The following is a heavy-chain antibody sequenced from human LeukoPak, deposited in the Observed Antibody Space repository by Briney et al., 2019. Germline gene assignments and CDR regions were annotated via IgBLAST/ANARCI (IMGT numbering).Heavy chain of an antibody. J-gene: IGHJ4*02. Sequence: GGSLRLSCGASGFTFDDYGMSWVRQAPGKGLEWVSGINWNGGSTGYADSVKGRFTISRDNAKNSLYLQMNSLRAEDMALYYCAKSAVAGAYYFDYWGQGTLVTVSS. CDR3: AKSAVAGAYYFDY. D-gene: IGHD6-19*01. CDR2: INWNGGST. V-gene: IGHV3-20*04. CDR1: GFTFDDYG.